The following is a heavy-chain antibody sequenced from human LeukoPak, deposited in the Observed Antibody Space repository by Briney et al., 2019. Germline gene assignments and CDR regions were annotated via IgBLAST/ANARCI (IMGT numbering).Heavy chain of an antibody. CDR3: ASYSSSRVGLT. J-gene: IGHJ5*02. CDR1: GFTFSDAW. V-gene: IGHV3-21*01. Sequence: PGGSLRLSCAVSGFTFSDAWMTWVRQAPGKGLEWVSSISSSSSYIYYADSVKGRFTISRDNAKNSLYLQMNSLRAEDTAVYYCASYSSSRVGLTWGQGTLVTVYS. CDR2: ISSSSSYI. D-gene: IGHD6-13*01.